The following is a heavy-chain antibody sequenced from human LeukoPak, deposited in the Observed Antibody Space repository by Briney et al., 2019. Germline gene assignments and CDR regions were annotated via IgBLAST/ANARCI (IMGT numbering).Heavy chain of an antibody. J-gene: IGHJ4*02. CDR3: ARPTFYSSGWYSFDY. CDR1: GDSISSSSYY. CDR2: IFYSGST. Sequence: PSETLSLTCTVSGDSISSSSYYWGWIRQPPGKGLEWIGSIFYSGSTYYNPSLKSRVTISVDTSKNQFSLKLSSVTAADTAVYYCARPTFYSSGWYSFDYWGQGTLVTVSS. V-gene: IGHV4-39*01. D-gene: IGHD6-19*01.